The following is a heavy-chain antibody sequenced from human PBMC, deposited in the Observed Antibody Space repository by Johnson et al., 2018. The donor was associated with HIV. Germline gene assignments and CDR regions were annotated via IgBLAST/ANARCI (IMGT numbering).Heavy chain of an antibody. CDR3: AREARMRDAFDI. J-gene: IGHJ3*02. V-gene: IGHV3-13*01. CDR1: GFTFDDFG. Sequence: VQLVESGGGVVRPGGSLRLSCAASGFTFDDFGMSWVRQATGKGLEWVSAIGTAGDTYYPGPVKGRFTISRENAKNSLYLQMNSLRAGDTAVYYCAREARMRDAFDIWGQGTMVTVSS. D-gene: IGHD1-14*01. CDR2: IGTAGDT.